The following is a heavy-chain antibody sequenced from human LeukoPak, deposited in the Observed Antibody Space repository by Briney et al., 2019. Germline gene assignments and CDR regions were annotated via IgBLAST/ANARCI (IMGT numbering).Heavy chain of an antibody. CDR3: ARHFGYSSSWPFDY. V-gene: IGHV4-38-2*01. CDR2: IHHSEST. J-gene: IGHJ4*02. D-gene: IGHD6-13*01. CDR1: GYSISSGYY. Sequence: TSETLSLTCVVSGYSISSGYYWGWIRQPPGKGLEWIGSIHHSESTYYNPSLKSRVTISIDTSKNQFSMKLSSVTAADTAVYYCARHFGYSSSWPFDYWGQGTLVTVSS.